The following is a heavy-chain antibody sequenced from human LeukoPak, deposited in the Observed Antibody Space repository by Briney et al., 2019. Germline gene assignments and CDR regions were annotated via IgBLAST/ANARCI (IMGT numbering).Heavy chain of an antibody. J-gene: IGHJ5*02. CDR2: INTDTGNP. D-gene: IGHD2-15*01. Sequence: ASVKVSCKASGYTFTNYALNWVRQAPGQGLEWMGWINTDTGNPTYAQGFTRRLVFSLDTSASTAYLQISSLKAEDTAVYYCARTLFGDPYPLLHNWFDPWGQGTLVTVSS. V-gene: IGHV7-4-1*02. CDR3: ARTLFGDPYPLLHNWFDP. CDR1: GYTFTNYA.